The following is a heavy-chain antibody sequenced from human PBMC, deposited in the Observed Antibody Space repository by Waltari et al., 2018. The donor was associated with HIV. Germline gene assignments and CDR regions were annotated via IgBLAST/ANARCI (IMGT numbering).Heavy chain of an antibody. CDR2: ISSSSSYI. D-gene: IGHD5-18*01. CDR3: ARDRGEWEYSYGSYYFDY. CDR1: GFTFSSYR. J-gene: IGHJ4*02. Sequence: EVQLVESGGGLVKPGGSLRLYCAASGFTFSSYRMNWVRQAPGKGLEWVSSISSSSSYIYYADSVKGRFTISRDNAKNTLYLQMNSLRAEDTAVYYCARDRGEWEYSYGSYYFDYWGQGTLVTVSS. V-gene: IGHV3-21*01.